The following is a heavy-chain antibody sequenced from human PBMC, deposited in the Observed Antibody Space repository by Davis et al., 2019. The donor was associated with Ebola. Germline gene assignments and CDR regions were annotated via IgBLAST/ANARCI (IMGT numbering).Heavy chain of an antibody. D-gene: IGHD3-22*01. J-gene: IGHJ6*02. CDR2: ISSSGSYI. CDR1: GFTFSDYY. V-gene: IGHV3-11*04. Sequence: PGGSLRLSCAASGFTFSDYYMSWIRQAPGKGLEWVSYISSSGSYIYYADSVKGRFTISRDNAKNSLYLEMNSLRAEDTAVYYCARDTMIADLHYYYGMDVWGQGTTVTVSS. CDR3: ARDTMIADLHYYYGMDV.